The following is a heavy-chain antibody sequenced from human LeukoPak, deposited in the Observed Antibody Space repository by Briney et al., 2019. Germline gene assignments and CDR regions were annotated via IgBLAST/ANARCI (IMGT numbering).Heavy chain of an antibody. J-gene: IGHJ4*02. V-gene: IGHV3-21*01. CDR1: GFTFSSYS. CDR3: ARYPNGSGLY. D-gene: IGHD3-10*01. Sequence: GGSLRLSCAASGFTFSSYSMNWVRQAPGKGLEWVSSISSSSSYIYYADLVKGRFTISRDNAKNSLYLQMNSRRAEDTAVYYCARYPNGSGLYWGQGTLVTVSS. CDR2: ISSSSSYI.